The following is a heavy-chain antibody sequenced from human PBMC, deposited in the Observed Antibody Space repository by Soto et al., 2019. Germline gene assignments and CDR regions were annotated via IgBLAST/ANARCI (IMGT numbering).Heavy chain of an antibody. Sequence: SETLSLTCTVSGGSISSYYWSWIRQPPGKGLEWIGYIYYSGSTNYNPSLKSRVTISVDTSKNQFSLKLSSVTAADTAVYYCARVDTMVRGVIYYYGMDVWGQGTTVTSP. D-gene: IGHD3-10*01. J-gene: IGHJ6*02. V-gene: IGHV4-59*01. CDR3: ARVDTMVRGVIYYYGMDV. CDR2: IYYSGST. CDR1: GGSISSYY.